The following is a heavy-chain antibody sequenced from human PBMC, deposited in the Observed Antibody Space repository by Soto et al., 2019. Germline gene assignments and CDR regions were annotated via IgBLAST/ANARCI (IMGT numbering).Heavy chain of an antibody. Sequence: GASVKVSCKVSGYTLTELSMHWVRQAPGKGLEWMGGFDPEDGETIYAQKFQGRVTMTEDTSTDTAYMEPSSLRSEDTAVYYCATASFIMITFGGARQDAFDIWGQGTMVTVSS. CDR2: FDPEDGET. CDR3: ATASFIMITFGGARQDAFDI. J-gene: IGHJ3*02. CDR1: GYTLTELS. V-gene: IGHV1-24*01. D-gene: IGHD3-16*01.